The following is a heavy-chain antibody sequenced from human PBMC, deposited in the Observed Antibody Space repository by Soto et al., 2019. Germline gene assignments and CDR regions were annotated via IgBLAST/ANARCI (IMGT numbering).Heavy chain of an antibody. V-gene: IGHV4-4*07. CDR2: IYTSGST. CDR1: GGSISSSY. CDR3: FGEWQQLATQTFCYYYGMDV. J-gene: IGHJ6*02. D-gene: IGHD6-13*01. Sequence: PSETLSLTCTGSGGSISSSYWSWIRQPAGKGLEWIGRIYTSGSTNYNPSLKSRVNMSVDTSKNQFSLKLSSVTAADTAVYYCFGEWQQLATQTFCYYYGMDVWGQGTTVTVSS.